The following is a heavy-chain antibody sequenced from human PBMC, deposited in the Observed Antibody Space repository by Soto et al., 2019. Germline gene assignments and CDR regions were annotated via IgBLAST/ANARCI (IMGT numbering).Heavy chain of an antibody. Sequence: GASVKGSCKASGYTFTSYAMHWVRQAPGQRLEWMGWINAGNGNTKYSQKFQGRVTITRDTSASTAYMELSSLRSEDTAVYYCARTVTIAPPLDYWGQGTLVTVSS. J-gene: IGHJ4*02. V-gene: IGHV1-3*01. CDR3: ARTVTIAPPLDY. D-gene: IGHD4-17*01. CDR1: GYTFTSYA. CDR2: INAGNGNT.